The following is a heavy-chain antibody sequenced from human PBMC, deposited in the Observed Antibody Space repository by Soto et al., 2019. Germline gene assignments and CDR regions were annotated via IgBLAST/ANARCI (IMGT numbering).Heavy chain of an antibody. J-gene: IGHJ5*02. CDR1: GFTFSSYS. D-gene: IGHD2-2*02. Sequence: GGSLRLSCAASGFTFSSYSMNWVRQAPGKGLEWVSSISSSSYIYYADSVKGRFTISRDNAKNSLYLQMNSLRAEDTAVYYCARGILVGYCSSTSCYTAWFDPWGQGTLVTVSS. CDR3: ARGILVGYCSSTSCYTAWFDP. CDR2: ISSSSYI. V-gene: IGHV3-21*01.